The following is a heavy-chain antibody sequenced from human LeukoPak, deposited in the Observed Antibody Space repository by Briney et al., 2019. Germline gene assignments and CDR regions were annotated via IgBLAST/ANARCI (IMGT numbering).Heavy chain of an antibody. V-gene: IGHV3-11*01. CDR3: ARKTYGSEFYVDY. Sequence: PGGSLRLSCEVSGFTFSDYYMSWIRQAPGMGLEWLSYISSSGSTIYYADSVKGRFTISRDSANNSLYLQMNGLRAEDTAAYFCARKTYGSEFYVDYWGQGTLVTVSS. D-gene: IGHD3-10*01. CDR1: GFTFSDYY. J-gene: IGHJ4*02. CDR2: ISSSGSTI.